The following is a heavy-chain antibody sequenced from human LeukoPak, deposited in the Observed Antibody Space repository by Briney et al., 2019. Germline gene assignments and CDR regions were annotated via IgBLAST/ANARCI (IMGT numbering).Heavy chain of an antibody. CDR2: IYSDDSDT. CDR3: ARTYCSTKACSYFDL. J-gene: IGHJ4*02. V-gene: IGHV5-51*01. Sequence: GESLRISCEGSGYSFTTYWIAWVRQMPGKGLEWMGIIYSDDSDTKYSPSFQGQVTIPIDKSIRTACLQWSSLKASDTAVYYCARTYCSTKACSYFDLWGQGTLVTVSS. D-gene: IGHD2-2*01. CDR1: GYSFTTYW.